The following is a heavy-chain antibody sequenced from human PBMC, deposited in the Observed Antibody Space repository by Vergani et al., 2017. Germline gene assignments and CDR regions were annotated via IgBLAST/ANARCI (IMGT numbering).Heavy chain of an antibody. J-gene: IGHJ4*02. CDR1: GFTFSSYA. Sequence: EVQLLESGGGLVQPGGSLRLSCAASGFTFSSYAMSWVRQAPGKGLEWVSAISGSGGSTYYADSVKGRFTISRDNSKNMLYLQMNSLRAEDTAVYYCAEDGLTYGSGSWYYWGRGTLVTVSS. CDR3: AEDGLTYGSGSWYY. D-gene: IGHD3-10*01. V-gene: IGHV3-23*01. CDR2: ISGSGGST.